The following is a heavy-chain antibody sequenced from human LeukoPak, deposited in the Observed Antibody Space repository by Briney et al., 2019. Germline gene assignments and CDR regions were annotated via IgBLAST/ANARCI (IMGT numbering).Heavy chain of an antibody. CDR3: ARELGSYEGGYYGMDV. D-gene: IGHD1-26*01. CDR2: INEDGSEK. CDR1: GFTFSTRW. V-gene: IGHV3-7*01. Sequence: GSLRLSCAASGFTFSTRWMSWVRQAPGKGLEWVANINEDGSEKNYVESLKGRFTISRDNAKNSLYLQMNSLRAEDTALYYCARELGSYEGGYYGMDVWGQGTTVTVSS. J-gene: IGHJ6*02.